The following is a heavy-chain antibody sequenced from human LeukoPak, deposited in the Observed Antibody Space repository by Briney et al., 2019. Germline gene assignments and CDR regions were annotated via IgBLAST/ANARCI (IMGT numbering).Heavy chain of an antibody. CDR3: ARAVGQWPGRPYYYYGMDV. CDR2: IKQDGSEK. V-gene: IGHV3-7*01. D-gene: IGHD6-19*01. J-gene: IGHJ6*02. CDR1: GFTFSSYW. Sequence: GGSLRLSCEASGFTFSSYWMSWVRQAPGKGLEWVANIKQDGSEKYYVVSVKGRFTISRDNAKNSLYLQLNSLRAEDTAVFYCARAVGQWPGRPYYYYGMDVWGQGTTVTVSS.